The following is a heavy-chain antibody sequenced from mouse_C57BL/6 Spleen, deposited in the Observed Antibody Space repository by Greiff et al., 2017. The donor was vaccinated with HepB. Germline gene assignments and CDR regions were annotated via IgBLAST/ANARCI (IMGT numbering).Heavy chain of an antibody. Sequence: QVQLQQPGAELVKPGASVKLSCKASGYTFTSYWMHWVKQRPGRGLEWIGRIYPGDGDTNYNGKFKGKATLTADKSSSTAYMQLSSLTSEDSAVYFCARDGLGRGYFDYWGQGTTLTVSS. J-gene: IGHJ2*01. CDR2: IYPGDGDT. CDR3: ARDGLGRGYFDY. CDR1: GYTFTSYW. V-gene: IGHV1-62-3*01. D-gene: IGHD4-1*01.